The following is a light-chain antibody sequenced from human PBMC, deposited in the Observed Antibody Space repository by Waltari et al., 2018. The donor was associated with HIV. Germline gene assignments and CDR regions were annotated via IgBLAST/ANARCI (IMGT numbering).Light chain of an antibody. CDR3: QHFDTSLPKYT. CDR2: GAS. Sequence: EFVLTQSPGTLSLSPGERATLSCRASQSVSRSYLAWYQKRPGQAPRLLIYGASSRAAGIPDRFTGSGSGTDFTLTISRLEPEDFAVYYCQHFDTSLPKYTFGQGTKLEIK. J-gene: IGKJ2*01. V-gene: IGKV3-20*01. CDR1: QSVSRSY.